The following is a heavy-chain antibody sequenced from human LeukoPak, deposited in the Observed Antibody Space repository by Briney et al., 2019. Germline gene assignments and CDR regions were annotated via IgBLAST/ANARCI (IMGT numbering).Heavy chain of an antibody. Sequence: PGGSLRLSCAASGFTFSSYSMNWVRQAPGKGLEWVSYISSSSTIYYADPVKGRFTISRDNAKNSLYLQMNSLRAEDTAVYYCARDRGLGATKFDYWGQGTLVTVSS. CDR3: ARDRGLGATKFDY. CDR2: ISSSSTI. CDR1: GFTFSSYS. D-gene: IGHD1-26*01. J-gene: IGHJ4*02. V-gene: IGHV3-48*01.